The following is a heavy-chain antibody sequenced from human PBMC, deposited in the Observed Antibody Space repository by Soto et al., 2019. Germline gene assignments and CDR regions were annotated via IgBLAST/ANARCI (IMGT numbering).Heavy chain of an antibody. CDR3: AKGPREYSSGRRGRGVYFDY. Sequence: EVQLLESGGGLVQPGGSRRLSCAASGFTFSSYAMSWVRQAPGKGLEWVSAISGSGGSTYYADSVKGRFTISRDNSKNTLYLQMNSLRAEDTAVYYCAKGPREYSSGRRGRGVYFDYWGQGTLVTVSS. CDR2: ISGSGGST. J-gene: IGHJ4*02. V-gene: IGHV3-23*01. D-gene: IGHD6-19*01. CDR1: GFTFSSYA.